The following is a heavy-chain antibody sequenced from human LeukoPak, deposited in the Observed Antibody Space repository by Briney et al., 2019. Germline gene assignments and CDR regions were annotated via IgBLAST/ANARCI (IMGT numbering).Heavy chain of an antibody. V-gene: IGHV3-30*18. CDR3: AKERVYYLYYGMDV. CDR2: ISYDGSYK. D-gene: IGHD3-10*01. J-gene: IGHJ6*02. CDR1: GFTFSSYG. Sequence: GGSLRLSCAVAGFTFSSYGMHWVRQAPGKGLEWVAVISYDGSYKYYADSVKGRFTISRDNSKNTLYLEMNSLRAEDTAVYHCAKERVYYLYYGMDVWGQGTTDTVSS.